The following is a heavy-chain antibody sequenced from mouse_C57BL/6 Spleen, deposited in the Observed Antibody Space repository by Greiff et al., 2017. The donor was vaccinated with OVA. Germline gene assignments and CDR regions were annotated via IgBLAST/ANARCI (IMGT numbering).Heavy chain of an antibody. Sequence: QVQLQQSGAELARPGASVKMSCKASGYTFTSYTMHWVKQRPGQGLEWIGYINPSSGYTKYNQKFKDKATLTADKSASTAYMQLSSLTSEDAAVYYCARLRGNYFDYWGQGTTLTVSS. CDR3: ARLRGNYFDY. V-gene: IGHV1-4*01. J-gene: IGHJ2*01. CDR1: GYTFTSYT. CDR2: INPSSGYT.